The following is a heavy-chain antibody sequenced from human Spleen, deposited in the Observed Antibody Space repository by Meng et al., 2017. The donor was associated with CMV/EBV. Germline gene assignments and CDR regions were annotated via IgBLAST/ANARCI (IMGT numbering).Heavy chain of an antibody. D-gene: IGHD3-3*01. CDR1: GGSFISSTYY. CDR2: IYYTGST. CDR3: ASALRFLEWPLDY. J-gene: IGHJ4*02. V-gene: IGHV4-39*07. Sequence: GSLRLSCTVSGGSFISSTYYWGWIRQPPGKGLEWIGSIYYTGSTYYNPSLRSRVTISIDTSKNQFSLRLSSVTDADTAIYYCASALRFLEWPLDYWGQGKLVTVSS.